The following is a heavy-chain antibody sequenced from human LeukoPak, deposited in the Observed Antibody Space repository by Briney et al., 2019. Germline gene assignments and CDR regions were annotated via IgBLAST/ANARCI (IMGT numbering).Heavy chain of an antibody. Sequence: GASVKLSRKVSGYTLTELSMHWGRQAPGKGREWMGGFDPEDGERIYAQKFQGRVTMTEDTSTDTAYMELSSLRSEDTAVYYCATDLLTFGGVIANDYWGQGTLVTVSS. CDR1: GYTLTELS. CDR2: FDPEDGER. D-gene: IGHD3-16*02. J-gene: IGHJ4*02. V-gene: IGHV1-24*01. CDR3: ATDLLTFGGVIANDY.